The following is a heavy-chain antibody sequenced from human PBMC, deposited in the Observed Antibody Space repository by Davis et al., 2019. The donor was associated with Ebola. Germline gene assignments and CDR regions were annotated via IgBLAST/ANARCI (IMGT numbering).Heavy chain of an antibody. CDR3: ARHRIAAAGTGFDY. Sequence: SETLSLTCTVSAGSISTYYWNWIRQPPGKGLEWIGYIYYSGSTNYNPSLKSRVTISVDTSKNQFSLKLSSVTAADTAVYYCARHRIAAAGTGFDYWGQGTLVTVSS. V-gene: IGHV4-59*08. CDR2: IYYSGST. CDR1: AGSISTYY. D-gene: IGHD6-13*01. J-gene: IGHJ4*02.